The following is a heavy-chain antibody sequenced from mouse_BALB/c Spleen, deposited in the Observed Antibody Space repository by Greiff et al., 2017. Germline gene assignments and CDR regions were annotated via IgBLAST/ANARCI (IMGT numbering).Heavy chain of an antibody. Sequence: VQLVESGPGLVAPSQSLSITCTASGFTLTGYGVNWVSQTPGKGLEWLGMIWGDGSKDYNSALNSRLSTSKDNSKSQVFLKMNSLQTDDTASDYCAREGYAMDYWGQGTSVTVSS. J-gene: IGHJ4*01. V-gene: IGHV2-6-7*01. CDR3: AREGYAMDY. CDR1: GFTLTGYG. CDR2: IWGDGSK.